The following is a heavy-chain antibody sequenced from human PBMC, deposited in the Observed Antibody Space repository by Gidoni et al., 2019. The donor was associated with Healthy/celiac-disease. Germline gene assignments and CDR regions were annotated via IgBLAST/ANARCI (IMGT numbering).Heavy chain of an antibody. CDR1: GFTFSSYG. J-gene: IGHJ4*02. CDR3: AKDQEWLVWTLDY. Sequence: QVQLVESGGGVVQPGRSLRLSCAASGFTFSSYGMHWVRQAPGKGLEWVAVISYDGSNKYYADSVKGRFTISRDNSKNTLYLQMNSLRAEDTAVYYCAKDQEWLVWTLDYWGQGTLVTVSS. D-gene: IGHD6-19*01. V-gene: IGHV3-30*18. CDR2: ISYDGSNK.